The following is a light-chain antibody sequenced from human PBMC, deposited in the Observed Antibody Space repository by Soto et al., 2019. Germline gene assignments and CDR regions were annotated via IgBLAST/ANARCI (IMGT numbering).Light chain of an antibody. V-gene: IGLV2-14*01. CDR3: SSYTSSSTLNYV. CDR2: DVS. J-gene: IGLJ1*01. CDR1: SSDVGGYNY. Sequence: QSALTQPASVSGSPGQSITISCTGTSSDVGGYNYVSWYQQHPGKAHKLMIYDVSNRPSGVSNRLSGSKSGKTASMTITGLQAEDEADYYCSSYTSSSTLNYVFGTGTKVTVL.